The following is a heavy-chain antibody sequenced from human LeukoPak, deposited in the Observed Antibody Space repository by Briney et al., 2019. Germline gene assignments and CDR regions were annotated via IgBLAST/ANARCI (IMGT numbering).Heavy chain of an antibody. CDR3: ARTIQVNWFDP. J-gene: IGHJ5*02. CDR2: IYYSGST. Sequence: SETLSLTCTVSGGSIYSYYWSWIRQPPGKGLEWIGYIYYSGSTNYNPSLKSRVTISVDTSKNQFSLKLSSVTAADTAVYYCARTIQVNWFDPWGQGTLVTVSS. D-gene: IGHD2-2*02. V-gene: IGHV4-59*01. CDR1: GGSIYSYY.